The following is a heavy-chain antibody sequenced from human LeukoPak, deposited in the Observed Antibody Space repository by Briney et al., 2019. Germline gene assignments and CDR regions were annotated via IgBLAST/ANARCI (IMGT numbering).Heavy chain of an antibody. V-gene: IGHV1-3*01. J-gene: IGHJ4*02. CDR3: ARIDSGWYGPSLDY. D-gene: IGHD6-19*01. CDR1: GYTFTIYA. CDR2: INAGNGNT. Sequence: ASVTVSCTASGYTFTIYAMHWVRQAPGQRLEWMGWINAGNGNTKYSQKFQGRVTITRDTSASTAYMELSSLRSEDTAVYYCARIDSGWYGPSLDYWGQGTLVTVSS.